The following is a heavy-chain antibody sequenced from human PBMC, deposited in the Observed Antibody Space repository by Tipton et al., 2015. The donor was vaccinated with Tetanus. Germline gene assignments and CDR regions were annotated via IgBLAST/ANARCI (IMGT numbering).Heavy chain of an antibody. J-gene: IGHJ4*02. V-gene: IGHV4-38-2*01. Sequence: LRLSCAVSGYSISSGYYWGWIRQPPGKGLEWIGSIFHSGSPYYTPSLKSRVTISVDTSKNQVSLKLSSVTAADTAVYYCARWGTYYYDSSGNYYFDYWGQGTLVTVSS. CDR3: ARWGTYYYDSSGNYYFDY. CDR2: IFHSGSP. D-gene: IGHD3-22*01. CDR1: GYSISSGYY.